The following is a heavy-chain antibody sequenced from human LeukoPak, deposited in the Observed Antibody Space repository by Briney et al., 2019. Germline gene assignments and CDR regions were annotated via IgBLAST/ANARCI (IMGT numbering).Heavy chain of an antibody. CDR1: GFTFSSYS. J-gene: IGHJ5*02. V-gene: IGHV3-21*01. CDR3: ARDPKLCSGGSCYNWFDP. Sequence: KPGGSLLLSCAASGFTFSSYSMNWVRQAPGKGLEWVSSISSSSSYIYYADSVKGRFTISRDNAKNSLYLQMNSLRAEDTAVYYCARDPKLCSGGSCYNWFDPWGQGTLVTVSS. CDR2: ISSSSSYI. D-gene: IGHD2-15*01.